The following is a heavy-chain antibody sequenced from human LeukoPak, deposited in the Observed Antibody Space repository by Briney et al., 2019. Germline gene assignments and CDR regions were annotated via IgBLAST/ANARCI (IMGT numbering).Heavy chain of an antibody. J-gene: IGHJ3*02. CDR1: AFTFTTYW. CDR2: INLDGSEK. Sequence: GGSLRLSCAASAFTFTTYWMTCVRQARGKGMEWVANINLDGSEKYYVASVKGRFTISRDNAENSLYLQMNSLRVEDTAVYYCARGGTTFDIWGQGTMVIVSS. CDR3: ARGGTTFDI. V-gene: IGHV3-7*04. D-gene: IGHD3/OR15-3a*01.